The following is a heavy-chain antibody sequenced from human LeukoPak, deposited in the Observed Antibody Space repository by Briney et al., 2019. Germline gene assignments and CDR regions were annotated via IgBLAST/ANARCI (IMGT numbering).Heavy chain of an antibody. V-gene: IGHV4-59*01. CDR2: IYYSGST. J-gene: IGHJ4*02. CDR1: GGSISSYY. CDR3: AKDSSSWSY. D-gene: IGHD6-13*01. Sequence: SETLSLTCTVSGGSISSYYWSWIRQPPGKGLGWIGYIYYSGSTNYNPSLKSRVTISVDTSKNQFSLKLSSVTAADPAVYYCAKDSSSWSYWGQGTLVTVSS.